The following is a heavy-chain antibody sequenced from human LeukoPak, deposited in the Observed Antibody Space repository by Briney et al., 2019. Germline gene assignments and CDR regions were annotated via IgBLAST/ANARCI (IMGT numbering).Heavy chain of an antibody. Sequence: SETLSLTCAVYGGSFSGYYWSWIRQPPGKGLEWIGEINHSGSTNYNPSLKSRVTISVDTSKNQFSLKLNSVTAADTAVYYCARTGGTAAHDYWGQGTLVTVSS. J-gene: IGHJ4*02. CDR1: GGSFSGYY. CDR3: ARTGGTAAHDY. V-gene: IGHV4-34*01. D-gene: IGHD6-13*01. CDR2: INHSGST.